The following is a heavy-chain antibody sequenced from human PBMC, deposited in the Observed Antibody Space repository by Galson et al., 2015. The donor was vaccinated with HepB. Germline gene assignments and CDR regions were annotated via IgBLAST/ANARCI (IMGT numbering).Heavy chain of an antibody. CDR3: AKGRKLGGSGSSIDY. CDR2: VVGSGGST. D-gene: IGHD3-10*01. J-gene: IGHJ4*02. CDR1: GVTFGFFA. Sequence: SPRLSCAGAGVTFGFFAMSWVRQAAGKGLVWVSAVVGSGGSTSYADSVKGRFTISRDDSKNTLYLQMNSLRAEDTAVYYCAKGRKLGGSGSSIDYWGQGTLVTVSS. V-gene: IGHV3-23*01.